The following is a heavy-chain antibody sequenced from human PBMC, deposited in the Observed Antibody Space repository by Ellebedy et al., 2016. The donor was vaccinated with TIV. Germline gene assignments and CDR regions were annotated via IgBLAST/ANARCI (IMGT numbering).Heavy chain of an antibody. D-gene: IGHD5-18*01. CDR3: VRDRYGYPFDC. CDR2: ISEDGSKK. J-gene: IGHJ4*02. CDR1: GFTFSNYG. V-gene: IGHV3-30*03. Sequence: PGGSLRLSCAPSGFTFSNYGMNWVRQAPGKGLEWVAGISEDGSKKYYADSVEGRLTISRDNSRNTLYLQMNSLRAEDTAVYYGVRDRYGYPFDCWGQGTLVTVSS.